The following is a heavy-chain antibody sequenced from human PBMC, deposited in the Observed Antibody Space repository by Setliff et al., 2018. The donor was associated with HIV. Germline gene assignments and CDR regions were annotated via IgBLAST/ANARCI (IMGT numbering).Heavy chain of an antibody. V-gene: IGHV4-31*03. CDR2: IYYSGST. J-gene: IGHJ4*02. CDR1: GGSISSGGFY. CDR3: ARLVSSSSKFDS. D-gene: IGHD6-6*01. Sequence: SETLSLTCTVSGGSISSGGFYWSWIRQHPGKGLEWIGYIYYSGSTYYNPSLKSRVTILVDTSKNQFSLKLSSVTAADTAVYYCARLVSSSSKFDSWGQGTLVTVSS.